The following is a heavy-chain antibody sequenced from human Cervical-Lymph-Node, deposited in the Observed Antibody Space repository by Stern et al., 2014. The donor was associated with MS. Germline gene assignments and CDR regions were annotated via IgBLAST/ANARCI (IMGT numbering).Heavy chain of an antibody. Sequence: VQLVESGGGLVQPGGSLRLSCAASGFTFSSYAMSWVRQAPGKGLEWVSRISGSGGSTYYADSVKGRFTISRDNSKNTLYLQMNSLRAEDTAVYYCAKDSENYDYVWGSLDYWGQGTLVTVSS. CDR3: AKDSENYDYVWGSLDY. V-gene: IGHV3-23*04. CDR1: GFTFSSYA. D-gene: IGHD3-16*01. CDR2: ISGSGGST. J-gene: IGHJ4*02.